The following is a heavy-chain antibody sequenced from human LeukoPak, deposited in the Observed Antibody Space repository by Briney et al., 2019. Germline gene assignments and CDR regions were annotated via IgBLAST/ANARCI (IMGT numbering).Heavy chain of an antibody. J-gene: IGHJ3*02. D-gene: IGHD3-10*01. V-gene: IGHV1-46*01. CDR2: INHSAGST. CDR3: ARAYGSGLAFDI. Sequence: ASVKVSCKASGYIFTNYYMHWVRQAPGQGLEWMGIINHSAGSTSYAQKFQSRLTLTRDTSTSTLYMELSSLIPDDTAAYYCARAYGSGLAFDIWGQGTMVTVSS. CDR1: GYIFTNYY.